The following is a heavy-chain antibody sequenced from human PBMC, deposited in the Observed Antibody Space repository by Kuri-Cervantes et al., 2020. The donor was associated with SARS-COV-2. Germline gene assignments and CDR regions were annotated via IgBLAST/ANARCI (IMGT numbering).Heavy chain of an antibody. CDR3: ARVPREICSSTSGHQGL. CDR2: INPIFGTA. V-gene: IGHV1-69*13. J-gene: IGHJ4*02. D-gene: IGHD2-2*01. CDR1: GYTFSGYA. Sequence: SVKVSCKASGYTFSGYAIRWVRQAPGQGLEWMGGINPIFGTANYAQKFQGRVTITGDESTSTAYMELSSLRSEDTAVYYCARVPREICSSTSGHQGLWGQGTLVTVSS.